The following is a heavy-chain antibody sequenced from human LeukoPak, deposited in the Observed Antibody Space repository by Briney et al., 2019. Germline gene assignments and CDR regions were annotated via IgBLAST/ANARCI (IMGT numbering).Heavy chain of an antibody. D-gene: IGHD1-1*01. Sequence: GSLRLSCTASGFTFSNYAMSWVRQAPGKGLKWVSSISGSGGSTYYADSVKGRFTISRDNSKNTLYLQMNSLRAEDTAVYYCAKAERGYRDAFDIWGQGTMVTVSS. CDR3: AKAERGYRDAFDI. V-gene: IGHV3-23*01. CDR2: ISGSGGST. CDR1: GFTFSNYA. J-gene: IGHJ3*02.